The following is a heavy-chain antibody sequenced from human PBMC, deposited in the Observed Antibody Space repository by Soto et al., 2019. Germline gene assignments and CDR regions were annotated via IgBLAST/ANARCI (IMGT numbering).Heavy chain of an antibody. V-gene: IGHV4-38-2*02. CDR1: GYSISSGYY. D-gene: IGHD3-16*01. Sequence: LSLTCAVSGYSISSGYYWGWIRQPPGKGLEWIGSIYHSGSTYYNPSLKSRVTISVDTSKNQFSLKLSSVTAADTAVYYCARDGGWLQSYYFDYWGQGTLVTVSS. J-gene: IGHJ4*02. CDR2: IYHSGST. CDR3: ARDGGWLQSYYFDY.